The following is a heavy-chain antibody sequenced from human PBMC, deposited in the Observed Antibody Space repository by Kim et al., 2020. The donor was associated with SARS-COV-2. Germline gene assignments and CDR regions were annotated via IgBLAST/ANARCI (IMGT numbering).Heavy chain of an antibody. J-gene: IGHJ4*02. Sequence: SVKVSCKASGGTFSSYAISWVRQAPGQGLEWMGGIIPIFGTANYAQKFQGRVTITADESTSTAYMELSSLRSEDTAVYYCARTPRQWLVLGYFDYWGQGTLVTVSS. CDR1: GGTFSSYA. CDR3: ARTPRQWLVLGYFDY. V-gene: IGHV1-69*13. D-gene: IGHD6-19*01. CDR2: IIPIFGTA.